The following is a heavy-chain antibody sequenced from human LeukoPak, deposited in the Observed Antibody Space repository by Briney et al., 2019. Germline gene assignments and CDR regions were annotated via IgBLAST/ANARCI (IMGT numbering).Heavy chain of an antibody. J-gene: IGHJ4*02. D-gene: IGHD3-10*01. CDR3: AKDMAAYYYSSGNIDY. V-gene: IGHV3-43D*03. Sequence: QSGGSLRLSCAASGFIFDDYAMHWVRQAPGKGLEWVSFISWDGGSTYYADSVKGRFTISRDNSKNSLYLQMNSLRAEDTALYYCAKDMAAYYYSSGNIDYWGQGTLVTVSS. CDR1: GFIFDDYA. CDR2: ISWDGGST.